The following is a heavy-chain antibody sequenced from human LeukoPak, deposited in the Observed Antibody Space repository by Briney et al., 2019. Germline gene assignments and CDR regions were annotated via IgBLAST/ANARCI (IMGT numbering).Heavy chain of an antibody. J-gene: IGHJ4*02. CDR1: GYTFTGYY. Sequence: ASVKVSCKASGYTFTGYYMHWVRQAPGQGLEWMGWISAYNGNTNYAQKLQGRVTMTTDTSTSTAYMELRSLRSDDTAVYYCARDLGYYYGSGSSTPLDYWGQGTLVTVSS. D-gene: IGHD3-10*01. CDR2: ISAYNGNT. V-gene: IGHV1-18*04. CDR3: ARDLGYYYGSGSSTPLDY.